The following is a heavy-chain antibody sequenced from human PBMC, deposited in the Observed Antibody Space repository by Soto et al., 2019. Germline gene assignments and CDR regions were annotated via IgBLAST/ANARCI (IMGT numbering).Heavy chain of an antibody. D-gene: IGHD3-3*01. Sequence: GASVKVSCKASGYTFTGYYMHWVRQAPGQGLEWMGWINPNSGGTNYAQKFQGWVTMTRDTSISTAYMELSRLRSDDTAVYYCARDLLPTIFGVVPLTYVHGMDVWGQGTTVTVSS. CDR3: ARDLLPTIFGVVPLTYVHGMDV. V-gene: IGHV1-2*04. CDR1: GYTFTGYY. J-gene: IGHJ6*02. CDR2: INPNSGGT.